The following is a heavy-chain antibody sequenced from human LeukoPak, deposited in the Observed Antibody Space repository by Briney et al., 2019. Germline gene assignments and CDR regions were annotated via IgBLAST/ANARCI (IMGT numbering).Heavy chain of an antibody. J-gene: IGHJ4*02. V-gene: IGHV4-39*01. D-gene: IGHD2-8*01. CDR2: IYYSGST. CDR1: GGSISSSSYY. CDR3: ARGTNDYDYY. Sequence: PSETLSLTCTVSGGSISSSSYYWGWIRQPPGKGLEWIGSIYYSGSTYYNPSLKSRVTISVDTSKNQFSLKLSSVTAADTAVYYCARGTNDYDYYWGQGTLVTVSS.